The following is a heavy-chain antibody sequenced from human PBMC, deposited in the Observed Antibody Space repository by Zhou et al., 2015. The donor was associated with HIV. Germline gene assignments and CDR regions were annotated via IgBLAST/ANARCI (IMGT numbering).Heavy chain of an antibody. J-gene: IGHJ6*03. CDR3: GRGVPPSFTILGHYTDV. CDR2: ISTSGNTI. D-gene: IGHD3-3*01. Sequence: QVQLVESGGGLVKPGGSLRLSCATSGFTFSGYYMNWIRQVPGKGLEWVSYISTSGNTIFYADSVRGRFTISRDNARNSLYLQMNSLRAEDTAVYYCGRGVPPSFTILGHYTDVWGKGTTVTVSS. CDR1: GFTFSGYY. V-gene: IGHV3-11*04.